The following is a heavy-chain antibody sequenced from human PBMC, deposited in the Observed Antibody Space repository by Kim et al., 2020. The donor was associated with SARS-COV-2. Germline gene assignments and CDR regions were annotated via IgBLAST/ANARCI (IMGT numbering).Heavy chain of an antibody. CDR1: GFTFDDYA. Sequence: GGSLRLSCAASGFTFDDYAMHWVRQAPGKGLEWVSLISGDGGSTYYADSVKGRFTISRDNSKNSLYLQMNSLRTEDTALYYCAKGTTGTTGESADYWGQGTLVTVSS. CDR2: ISGDGGST. V-gene: IGHV3-43*02. D-gene: IGHD1-1*01. CDR3: AKGTTGTTGESADY. J-gene: IGHJ4*02.